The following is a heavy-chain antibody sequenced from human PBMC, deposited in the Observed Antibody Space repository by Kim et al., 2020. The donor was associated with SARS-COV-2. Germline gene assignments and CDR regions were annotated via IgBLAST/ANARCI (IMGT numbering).Heavy chain of an antibody. CDR2: VSGSGGGT. D-gene: IGHD1-26*01. CDR1: GFIFSTYA. CDR3: AKERGGYTYDYYAMDV. Sequence: GGSLRLSCAGSGFIFSTYAMSWVRQAPGKGLEWVSVVSGSGGGTYYADSVKGRFTISRDNSKNTLFLQMNSLRAEDTAVYFCAKERGGYTYDYYAMDVWGQGTTVTVSS. V-gene: IGHV3-23*01. J-gene: IGHJ6*02.